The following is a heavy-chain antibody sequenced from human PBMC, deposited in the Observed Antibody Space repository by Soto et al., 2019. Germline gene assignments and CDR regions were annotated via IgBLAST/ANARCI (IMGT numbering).Heavy chain of an antibody. J-gene: IGHJ4*02. Sequence: SETLSLTCAVSGGSISSGGYSWSWIRQPPGKGLEWIGYIYHSGSTYYNPSLKSRVTISVDRSKNQFSLKLSSVTAADTAVYYCARDQGPHHDYLYYWGQGTLVTVSS. CDR3: ARDQGPHHDYLYY. CDR1: GGSISSGGYS. V-gene: IGHV4-30-2*01. CDR2: IYHSGST.